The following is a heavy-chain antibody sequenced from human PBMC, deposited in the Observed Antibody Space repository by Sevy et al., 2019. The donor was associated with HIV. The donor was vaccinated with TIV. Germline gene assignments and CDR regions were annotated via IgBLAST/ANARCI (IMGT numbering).Heavy chain of an antibody. Sequence: GGSLRLSCAASGFPVSSNYMSWVRQAPGKGLEWVSVIYSDGSTYHADTVKGRFTISSDNSKNALYLQMNSLRVEDTTVYNCARGKSGYSYGLDYWGQGTLVTVSS. CDR3: ARGKSGYSYGLDY. CDR1: GFPVSSNY. CDR2: IYSDGST. V-gene: IGHV3-66*01. D-gene: IGHD5-18*01. J-gene: IGHJ4*02.